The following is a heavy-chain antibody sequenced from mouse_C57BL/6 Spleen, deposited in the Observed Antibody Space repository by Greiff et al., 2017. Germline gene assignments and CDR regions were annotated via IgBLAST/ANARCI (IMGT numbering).Heavy chain of an antibody. J-gene: IGHJ2*01. CDR3: ASNYDYDVRFDY. D-gene: IGHD2-4*01. CDR1: GYTFTDYY. V-gene: IGHV1-26*01. CDR2: INPNNGGT. Sequence: VQLQQSGPELVKPGASVKISCKASGYTFTDYYMNWVKQSHGKSLEWIGDINPNNGGTSYNQKFKGKATLTVDKSSSTAYMELRSLTSEDSAVYYCASNYDYDVRFDYWGQGTTLTVSS.